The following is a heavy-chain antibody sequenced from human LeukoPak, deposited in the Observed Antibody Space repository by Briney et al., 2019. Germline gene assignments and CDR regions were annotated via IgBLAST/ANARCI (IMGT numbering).Heavy chain of an antibody. CDR3: ARGEIVVVPAAPRDYYYYYYMDV. CDR2: IYYSGST. CDR1: GGSISSSNW. Sequence: PSGTLSLTCAVSGGSISSSNWWSWIRQPPGKGLEWIGYIYYSGSTNYNPSLKSRVTISVDTSKNQFSLKLSSVTAADTAVYYCARGEIVVVPAAPRDYYYYYYMDVWGKGTTVTVSS. J-gene: IGHJ6*03. V-gene: IGHV4-61*01. D-gene: IGHD2-2*01.